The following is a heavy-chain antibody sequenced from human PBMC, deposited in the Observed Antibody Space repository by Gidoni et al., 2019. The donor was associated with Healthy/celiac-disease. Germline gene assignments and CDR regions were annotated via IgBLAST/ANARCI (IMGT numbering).Heavy chain of an antibody. D-gene: IGHD6-6*01. Sequence: QVQLVQSGAEVKKPGASVKVSCKASGYTFTRYAINWVRQATGQGFEWMGWINPNSVNTGYAQKFQGRVTMTRNTSISTAYMELSSLRSEDTAVYYCARGPSIAGQGWYFDLWGRGTLVTVSS. CDR1: GYTFTRYA. J-gene: IGHJ2*01. CDR3: ARGPSIAGQGWYFDL. V-gene: IGHV1-8*01. CDR2: INPNSVNT.